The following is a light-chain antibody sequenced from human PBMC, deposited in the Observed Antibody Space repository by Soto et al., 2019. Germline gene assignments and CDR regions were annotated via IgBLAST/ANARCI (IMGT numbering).Light chain of an antibody. CDR3: SSYTTTNTYV. V-gene: IGLV2-14*01. Sequence: QSVLTQPASVSGSPGQSITISCTGTSSDVGGYNYVSWSQQHPGKAPKLMIYEVSNRPSGVSNRFAGSKSGNTASLTISGLQAEAEADYYCSSYTTTNTYVFGTGTKVTVL. CDR1: SSDVGGYNY. J-gene: IGLJ1*01. CDR2: EVS.